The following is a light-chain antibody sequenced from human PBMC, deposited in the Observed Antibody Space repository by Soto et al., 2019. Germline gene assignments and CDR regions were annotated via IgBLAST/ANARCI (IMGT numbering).Light chain of an antibody. CDR1: SSNIGSNT. CDR3: AAWDDSLNGYV. Sequence: QSVLTQPPSASGTPGQGGTIPCSGSSSNIGSNTVNWYQQLPGTAPKLLIYSNNQRPSGVPDRFSGSKSGTSASLAISGLQSEDEADYYCAAWDDSLNGYVFGTGTKVTVL. CDR2: SNN. J-gene: IGLJ1*01. V-gene: IGLV1-44*01.